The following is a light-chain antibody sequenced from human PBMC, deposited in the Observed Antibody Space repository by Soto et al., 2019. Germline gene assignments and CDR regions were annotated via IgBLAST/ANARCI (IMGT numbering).Light chain of an antibody. J-gene: IGLJ1*01. CDR2: EVS. Sequence: LTQPASLSGSPGQSITISCTGTSSDVGGYNYVSWYQQHPGKAPKLMIYEVSYRPSGVSDRFSGSKSGNTASLTISGLQAEDEADYYCCSYTSSITYVFGTGTKVTVL. CDR3: CSYTSSITYV. V-gene: IGLV2-14*01. CDR1: SSDVGGYNY.